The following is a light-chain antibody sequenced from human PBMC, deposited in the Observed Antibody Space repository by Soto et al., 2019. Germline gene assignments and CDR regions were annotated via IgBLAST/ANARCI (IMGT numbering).Light chain of an antibody. CDR3: SSYAGSKTL. V-gene: IGLV2-8*01. J-gene: IGLJ3*02. Sequence: QSALTQPLSASGSPGQSVTISCTGTSSDVGNYNYVSWYQQHPGKAPKLMIYEGSKRPSGVPDRFSGSKSGNTASLTVSGLQAEDEADYYCSSYAGSKTLFGGGTKLTVL. CDR1: SSDVGNYNY. CDR2: EGS.